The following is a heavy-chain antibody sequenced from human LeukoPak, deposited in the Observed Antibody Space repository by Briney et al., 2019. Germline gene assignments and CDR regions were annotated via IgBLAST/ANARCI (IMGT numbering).Heavy chain of an antibody. V-gene: IGHV1-46*01. CDR2: INPSGGST. CDR3: ARATTMVRGVTQLNWFDP. CDR1: GYTFTSYY. D-gene: IGHD3-10*01. Sequence: GASVKVSCKASGYTFTSYYMHWVRQAPGQGLEWMGIINPSGGSTSYAQKFQGRVTMTRDTSTSTVYMELGSLRSEDTAVYYCARATTMVRGVTQLNWFDPWGQGTLVTVSS. J-gene: IGHJ5*02.